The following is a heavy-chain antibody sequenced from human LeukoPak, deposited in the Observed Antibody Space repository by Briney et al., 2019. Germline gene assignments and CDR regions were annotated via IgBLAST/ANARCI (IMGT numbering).Heavy chain of an antibody. J-gene: IGHJ4*02. V-gene: IGHV4-30-4*01. CDR2: IYYSGST. CDR1: GGSISSGDYY. Sequence: SETLSLTCTVSGGSISSGDYYWSWIRQPPRKGLEWIGYIYYSGSTYYNPSLKSRVTISVDTSKNQFSLKLSSVTAADTAVYYCARVVWFGELAYYFDYWGQGTLVIVSS. D-gene: IGHD3-10*01. CDR3: ARVVWFGELAYYFDY.